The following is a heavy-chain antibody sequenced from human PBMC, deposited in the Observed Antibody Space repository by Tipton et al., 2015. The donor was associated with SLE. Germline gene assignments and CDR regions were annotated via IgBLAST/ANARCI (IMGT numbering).Heavy chain of an antibody. CDR2: IHHSGTT. D-gene: IGHD3-9*01. Sequence: TLSLTCAVYGGSFSGYYWSWIRQPPGKGLEWIGSIHHSGTTHYNPSLKSRVTLAVVTSKNQFSLKLSVVTAADTAVYYCVSSGYPLGTFESWGQGTMVTVSS. V-gene: IGHV4-34*09. J-gene: IGHJ3*02. CDR3: VSSGYPLGTFES. CDR1: GGSFSGYY.